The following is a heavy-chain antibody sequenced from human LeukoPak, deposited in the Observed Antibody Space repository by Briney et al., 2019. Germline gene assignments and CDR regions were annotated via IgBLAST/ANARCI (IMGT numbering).Heavy chain of an antibody. J-gene: IGHJ4*02. D-gene: IGHD5-18*01. V-gene: IGHV3-30*02. CDR1: GFTFSSYG. CDR3: AKDEDTAMVN. Sequence: AGGSLRLSCAASGFTFSSYGMHWVRQAPGKGLEWVAFIRYDGSNKYYADSVKGRFTISRDNSKNTLYLQMNSLRAEDTAVYYCAKDEDTAMVNWGQGTLVTVSS. CDR2: IRYDGSNK.